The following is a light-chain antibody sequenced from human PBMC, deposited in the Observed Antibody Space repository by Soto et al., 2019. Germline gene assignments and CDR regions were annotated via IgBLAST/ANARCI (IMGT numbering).Light chain of an antibody. CDR3: QQYNSYPIT. CDR1: QSIDTW. CDR2: DAS. J-gene: IGKJ5*01. V-gene: IGKV1-5*01. Sequence: DILMTQSPSTLSASVGDRVTITCRASQSIDTWLAWYQQKAGKAPKLLIYDASSLEDEVPSRFSGSGSGTEFTLTISSLQPDDFATYYCQQYNSYPITFGQGTRLEIK.